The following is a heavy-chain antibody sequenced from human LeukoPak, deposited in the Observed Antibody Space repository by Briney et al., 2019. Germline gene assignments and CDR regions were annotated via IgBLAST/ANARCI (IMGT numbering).Heavy chain of an antibody. CDR2: IYSGGST. CDR3: TKGGWGTVLDY. CDR1: VFIVSSDY. Sequence: GGSLRLSCAVSVFIVSSDYMSWVRHAPGKGLEWVSTIYSGGSTYYAASLKGRLTISRDNSKNTLYLQMSSLRADDTAVYYCTKGGWGTVLDYWGQGTLVTVSS. D-gene: IGHD3-10*01. J-gene: IGHJ4*02. V-gene: IGHV3-53*01.